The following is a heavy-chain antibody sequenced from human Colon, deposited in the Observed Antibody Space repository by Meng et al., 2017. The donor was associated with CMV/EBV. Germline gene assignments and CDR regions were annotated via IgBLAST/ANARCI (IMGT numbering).Heavy chain of an antibody. D-gene: IGHD3-3*01. CDR1: GFNFNNYD. CDR2: IGGGGFNA. V-gene: IGHV3-23*01. J-gene: IGHJ4*02. CDR3: ARGADYLNFWSGYAY. Sequence: ESLKISCSASGFNFNNYDMSWVRQAPGKGLEWVSSIGGGGFNAYYTEAVKGRFTISRDNSRNTLYLEVSSLRADDTAVYYCARGADYLNFWSGYAYWGQGTLVTVSS.